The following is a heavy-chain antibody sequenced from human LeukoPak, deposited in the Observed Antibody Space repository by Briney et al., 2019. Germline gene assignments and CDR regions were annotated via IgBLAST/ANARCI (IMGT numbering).Heavy chain of an antibody. J-gene: IGHJ4*02. Sequence: GGSLRLSCAASGFTFDDYAMHWVRQAPGKGLEWVSGISWNSGSIGYADSVKGRFTISRDNTKSTLYLQMNSLRPEDTAVYYCGTLGVMWEVDYWGQGALVTVSS. V-gene: IGHV3-9*01. CDR2: ISWNSGSI. D-gene: IGHD1-26*01. CDR3: GTLGVMWEVDY. CDR1: GFTFDDYA.